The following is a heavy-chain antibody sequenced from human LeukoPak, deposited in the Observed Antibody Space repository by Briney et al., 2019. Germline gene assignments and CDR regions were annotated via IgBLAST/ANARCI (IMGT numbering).Heavy chain of an antibody. J-gene: IGHJ4*02. CDR3: ARKSYYYDSSGYYTFDY. CDR1: GGSISSSNW. D-gene: IGHD3-22*01. V-gene: IGHV4-4*02. Sequence: ASGTLSLTCAVSGGSISSSNWWSWVRQPPGKGLEGIGEIYHSGSTNYNPSLKSRVTISVDKSKNQFSLKLSSVTAADTAVYYCARKSYYYDSSGYYTFDYWGQGTLVTVSS. CDR2: IYHSGST.